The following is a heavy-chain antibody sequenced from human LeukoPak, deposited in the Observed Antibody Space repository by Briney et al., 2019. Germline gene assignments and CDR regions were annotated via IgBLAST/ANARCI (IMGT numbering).Heavy chain of an antibody. V-gene: IGHV4-38-2*02. CDR1: GYSITSGYN. J-gene: IGHJ4*02. D-gene: IGHD2-2*02. Sequence: SETLSLTCTVSGYSITSGYNWAWTRQPPGKVLEWIGSIYHSGSAYYNPSLKSRVTISVDTSKNQFSLKLSSVTAADTAVYYCVRYCSSTTCYTRAVDYWGQGTLVTVSS. CDR2: IYHSGSA. CDR3: VRYCSSTTCYTRAVDY.